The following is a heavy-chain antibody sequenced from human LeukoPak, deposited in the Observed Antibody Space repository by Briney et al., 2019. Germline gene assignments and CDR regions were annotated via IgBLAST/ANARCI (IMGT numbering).Heavy chain of an antibody. CDR2: TYYRSKWYN. V-gene: IGHV6-1*01. Sequence: SQTLSLTCAIFGDSVSSNSAVWNWIRQSPSRGLEWLGRTYYRSKWYNDYAVSMKGRISISPDTSKNQLSLQMSSVTPEDTAVYYCAREGHNWNYDCFDSWGQGILVTVSS. CDR3: AREGHNWNYDCFDS. D-gene: IGHD1-7*01. J-gene: IGHJ4*02. CDR1: GDSVSSNSAV.